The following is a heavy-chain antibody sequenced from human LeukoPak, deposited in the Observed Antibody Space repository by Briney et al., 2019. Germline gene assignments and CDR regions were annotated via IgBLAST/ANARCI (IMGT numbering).Heavy chain of an antibody. J-gene: IGHJ5*02. D-gene: IGHD3-16*02. V-gene: IGHV1-46*01. CDR3: ARDNSVGDIAWWFDP. CDR2: INPSGSST. Sequence: ASVKVSCKASGYTFTSYGISWVRQAPGQGLEWLGLINPSGSSTLYAQKFQGRVTMTRDMSTTTDYMELSSLRSEDTAVYYCARDNSVGDIAWWFDPWGQGTLVTVSS. CDR1: GYTFTSYG.